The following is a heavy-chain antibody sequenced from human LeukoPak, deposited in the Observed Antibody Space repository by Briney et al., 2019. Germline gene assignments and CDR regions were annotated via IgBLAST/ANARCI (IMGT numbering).Heavy chain of an antibody. CDR2: IYTSGST. D-gene: IGHD5-24*01. CDR1: GGSISIYY. J-gene: IGHJ6*03. V-gene: IGHV4-4*07. CDR3: ARGRDGYNWGNYYYYMDV. Sequence: PSETLSLTCTVSGGSISIYYWSWIRQPAGKGLEWIGHIYTSGSTNYNPSLKSRVTISVDTSKNQFSLKLSSVTAADTAVYYCARGRDGYNWGNYYYYMDVWGKGSTVTVSS.